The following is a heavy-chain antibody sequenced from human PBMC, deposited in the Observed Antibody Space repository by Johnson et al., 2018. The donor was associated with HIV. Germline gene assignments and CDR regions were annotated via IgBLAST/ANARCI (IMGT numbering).Heavy chain of an antibody. CDR1: GFTFSDYY. CDR2: ISSSGSTI. CDR3: ARELSHDAFDI. D-gene: IGHD3-3*02. V-gene: IGHV3-11*04. J-gene: IGHJ3*02. Sequence: HVQLVESGGGLVKPGGSLRLSCAASGFTFSDYYMSWIRQAPGKGLEWVSYISSSGSTIYSADSVKGRFIISRDNAKNSLYLQMNSLRAEDTAAYYCARELSHDAFDIWGQGTMVTVSS.